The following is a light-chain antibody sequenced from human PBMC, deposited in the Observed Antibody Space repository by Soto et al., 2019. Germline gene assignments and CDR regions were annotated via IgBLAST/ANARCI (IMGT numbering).Light chain of an antibody. CDR3: QQSNSIPRT. CDR2: GAS. J-gene: IGKJ1*01. Sequence: DIQMTQSPSSLSASVGDRVTITCRASQSISNYLYWYQQKSGKAPKLLIYGASILQTGVPSRFSGSGSGTDFTLTISSLQPEDFATYYCQQSNSIPRTFGQGTKVEIK. V-gene: IGKV1-39*01. CDR1: QSISNY.